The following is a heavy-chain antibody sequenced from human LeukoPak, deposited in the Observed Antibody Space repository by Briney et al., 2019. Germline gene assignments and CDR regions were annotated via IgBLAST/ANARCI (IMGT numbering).Heavy chain of an antibody. D-gene: IGHD2-15*01. CDR3: AKAPVTTCSGAYCYPFDY. CDR1: GFSLSSYA. CDR2: ISVSGNT. J-gene: IGHJ4*02. Sequence: PWGSLSLSCAASGFSLSSYAMSWVRQGPGKGLEWVSAISVSGNTYHADSVKGRFTISRDSSKNTLYLQMNSLRAGDAAVYYCAKAPVTTCSGAYCYPFDYWSQGTLVTVSS. V-gene: IGHV3-23*01.